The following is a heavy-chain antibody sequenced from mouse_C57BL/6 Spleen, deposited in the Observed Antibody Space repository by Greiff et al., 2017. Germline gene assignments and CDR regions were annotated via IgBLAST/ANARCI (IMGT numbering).Heavy chain of an antibody. J-gene: IGHJ3*01. CDR3: ARGGYYGSSSAWFAY. CDR1: GYKFTGYW. V-gene: IGHV1-9*01. CDR2: ILPGSGST. Sequence: VQLQQSGAELMKPGASVKLSCKATGYKFTGYWIEWVKQRPGHGLEWIGEILPGSGSTNYHEKFKGKATFTADTSSNTSYMQLSSLTTEDSAIYYCARGGYYGSSSAWFAYWGQGTLVTVSA. D-gene: IGHD1-1*01.